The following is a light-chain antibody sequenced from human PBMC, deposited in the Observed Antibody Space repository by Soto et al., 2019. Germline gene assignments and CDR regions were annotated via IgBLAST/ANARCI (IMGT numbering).Light chain of an antibody. CDR1: RSDVGDFNS. V-gene: IGLV2-14*01. Sequence: QSVLTQPASVSGSPGQSITISCTGPRSDVGDFNSVSWYQHHPGKAPKLIIYEVSTPPLGVSDRFSASKSGNTAFLTISGLQHDDEADYYCSYYTISGVFGGGTKLTVL. CDR3: SYYTISGV. CDR2: EVS. J-gene: IGLJ3*02.